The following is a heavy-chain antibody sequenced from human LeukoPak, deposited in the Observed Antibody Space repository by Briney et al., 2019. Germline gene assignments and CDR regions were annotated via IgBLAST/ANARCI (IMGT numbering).Heavy chain of an antibody. V-gene: IGHV3-33*06. CDR1: GFTFSSFG. CDR3: AKGRGGGETHFDY. CDR2: IWFDESNK. D-gene: IGHD3-10*01. Sequence: GRSLRLSCAASGFTFSSFGMQRVRQAQGLELVGVAVIWFDESNKYYADSVKGRFTISRDNSKNTLYLQMSSLRAEDTAVYYCAKGRGGGETHFDYWGQGTLVTVSS. J-gene: IGHJ4*02.